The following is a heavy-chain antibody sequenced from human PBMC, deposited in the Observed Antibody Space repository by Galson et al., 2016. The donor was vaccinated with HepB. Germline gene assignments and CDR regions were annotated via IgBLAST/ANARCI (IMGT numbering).Heavy chain of an antibody. J-gene: IGHJ4*02. CDR2: VSSDGGYQ. V-gene: IGHV3-30*03. D-gene: IGHD6-6*01. Sequence: SLRLSCAVSGFIFSSFSMHWVRQAPGKGLEWVALVSSDGGYQHYGDSVKGRFTISRDSSTNTVYLQMSSLRPEDTAMYYCAGDLNRHSSFFAYWGQGTRVTVSS. CDR1: GFIFSSFS. CDR3: AGDLNRHSSFFAY.